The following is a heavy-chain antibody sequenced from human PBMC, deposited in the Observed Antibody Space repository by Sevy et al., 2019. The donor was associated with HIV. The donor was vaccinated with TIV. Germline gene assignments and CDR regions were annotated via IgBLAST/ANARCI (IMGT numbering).Heavy chain of an antibody. Sequence: ASVKVSCKASGGTFGTYSLSWLRRAPGQGFEWMGGIIPIFHSANYAQNFQGRVTITADESTSTAYMELSSLRPEDSAVYYCARDRDITFGGGDAFDIWGHGTMVTVSS. CDR1: GGTFGTYS. CDR3: ARDRDITFGGGDAFDI. V-gene: IGHV1-69*13. D-gene: IGHD3-16*01. CDR2: IIPIFHSA. J-gene: IGHJ3*02.